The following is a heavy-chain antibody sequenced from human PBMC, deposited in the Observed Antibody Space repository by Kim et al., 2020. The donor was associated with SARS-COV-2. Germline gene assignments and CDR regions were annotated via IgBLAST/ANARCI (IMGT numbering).Heavy chain of an antibody. Sequence: SETLSLTCAVYGGSFSGYYWSWIRQPPGKGLEWIGEINHSGSTKYNPSLKSRVTISLDTSKNQFSLKLSSVTAADTAVYYCARLHSNDFWSGEKGGDYWGQGTLVTVSS. CDR3: ARLHSNDFWSGEKGGDY. J-gene: IGHJ4*02. CDR2: INHSGST. D-gene: IGHD3-3*01. V-gene: IGHV4-34*01. CDR1: GGSFSGYY.